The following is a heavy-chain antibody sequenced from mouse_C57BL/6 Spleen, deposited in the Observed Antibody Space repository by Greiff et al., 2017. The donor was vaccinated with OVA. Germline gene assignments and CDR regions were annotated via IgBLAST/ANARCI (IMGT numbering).Heavy chain of an antibody. CDR2: IRNKANGYTT. J-gene: IGHJ2*01. V-gene: IGHV7-3*01. CDR3: ARYSSSTWTDY. CDR1: GFTFTDYY. Sequence: EVKLVESGGGLVQPGGSLSLSCAASGFTFTDYYMSWVRQPPGKALEWLGFIRNKANGYTTEYSASVKGRFTISRDNSQSILYLQMNALRAEDSAPYYCARYSSSTWTDYWGQGTTLTVSS.